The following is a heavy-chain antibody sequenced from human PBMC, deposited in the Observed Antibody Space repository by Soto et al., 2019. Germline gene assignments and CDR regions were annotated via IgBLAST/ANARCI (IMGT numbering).Heavy chain of an antibody. J-gene: IGHJ4*02. D-gene: IGHD2-21*01. CDR2: IYHSGST. Sequence: QLQLQESGSGLVKPSQTLSLTCAVSGGSISSGGYSWSWIRQPPGKGLEWIGYIYHSGSTYYNPSLKSRVTISVDRSKNQFSLKLSSVTAADTAVYYCGGSWGGTEFDYWGQGTLVTVSS. CDR1: GGSISSGGYS. V-gene: IGHV4-30-2*01. CDR3: GGSWGGTEFDY.